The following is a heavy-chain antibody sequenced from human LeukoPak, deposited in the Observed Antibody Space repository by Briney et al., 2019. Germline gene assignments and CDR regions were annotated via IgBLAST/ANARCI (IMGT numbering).Heavy chain of an antibody. D-gene: IGHD6-13*01. CDR1: GFTFDDYG. CDR3: ARDRKRFIAAAGPFDY. V-gene: IGHV3-11*01. Sequence: GGSLRLSCAASGFTFDDYGMSWVRQAPGKGLEWVSYISSSGSTIYYADSVKGRFTISRDNAKNSLYLQMNSLRAEDTAVYYCARDRKRFIAAAGPFDYWGQGTLVTVSS. J-gene: IGHJ4*02. CDR2: ISSSGSTI.